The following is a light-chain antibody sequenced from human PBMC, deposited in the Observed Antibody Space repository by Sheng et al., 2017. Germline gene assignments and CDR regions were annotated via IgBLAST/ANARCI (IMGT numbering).Light chain of an antibody. J-gene: IGKJ4*01. Sequence: DIVLTQSPGTLSLSPGETATLSCTASQRVSTSFLTWYQQNLARPPDSSSMVHPSGPLASPTRFSGTGSATDFTLTITDLEPEDFAMYYCVQTPTFGGGPNGGDQT. CDR2: VHP. CDR3: VQTPT. V-gene: IGKV3-20*01. CDR1: QRVSTSF.